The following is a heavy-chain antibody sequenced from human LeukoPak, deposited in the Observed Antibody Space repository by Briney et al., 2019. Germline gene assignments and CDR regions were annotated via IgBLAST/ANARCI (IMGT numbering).Heavy chain of an antibody. D-gene: IGHD6-19*01. Sequence: SETLSLTCTVSGYSISSGYYWGWIRQPPGKGLEWIGSIYHSGSTYYNPSLKSRVTISVDTSKNQFSLNLSSVTAADTAVYYCARGRWGSGWDHWGQGTLVTVSS. J-gene: IGHJ4*02. CDR3: ARGRWGSGWDH. V-gene: IGHV4-38-2*02. CDR2: IYHSGST. CDR1: GYSISSGYY.